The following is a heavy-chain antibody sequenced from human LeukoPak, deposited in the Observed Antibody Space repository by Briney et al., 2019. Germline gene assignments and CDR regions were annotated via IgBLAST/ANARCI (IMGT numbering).Heavy chain of an antibody. CDR3: AREGAIYGSGSYDEYYYYYYGMDV. CDR1: GYTFTSYA. D-gene: IGHD3-10*01. J-gene: IGHJ6*02. V-gene: IGHV1-3*01. Sequence: ASVTVSCTASGYTFTSYAMHWVRQAPGQRLEWMGWINAGNGNTKYSQKFQGRVTITRDTSASTAYMELSSLRSEDTAVYYCAREGAIYGSGSYDEYYYYYYGMDVWGQGTTVTVSS. CDR2: INAGNGNT.